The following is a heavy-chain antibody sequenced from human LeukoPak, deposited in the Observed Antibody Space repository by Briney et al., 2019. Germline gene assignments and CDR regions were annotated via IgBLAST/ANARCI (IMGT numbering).Heavy chain of an antibody. Sequence: PSETLSLTCIVSGYSISSGYYWGWIRQPPGKGLEWIGSIYHSGSTYYNPSLKSRVTISVDTSKNQFSLKLSSVTAADTAVYYCARDSLDRWFDPWGQGTLVTVSS. CDR2: IYHSGST. CDR1: GYSISSGYY. J-gene: IGHJ5*02. CDR3: ARDSLDRWFDP. V-gene: IGHV4-38-2*02. D-gene: IGHD3-9*01.